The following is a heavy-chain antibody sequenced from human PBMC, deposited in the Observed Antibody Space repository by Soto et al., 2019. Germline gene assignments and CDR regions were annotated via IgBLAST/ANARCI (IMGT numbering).Heavy chain of an antibody. J-gene: IGHJ6*03. Sequence: EVQLVESGGGLVQPGGSLTLSCAASGFTISVSALHGVLHPSGRGLEWVGRIRSRGNNYATAYAASMDGRFTISRDDSKNTAYLQLNSLTTEDTAVYYCYTQARDVWRGYPQYYMDVWGQGTTVTVS. V-gene: IGHV3-73*01. CDR3: YTQARDVWRGYPQYYMDV. D-gene: IGHD3-3*01. CDR1: GFTISVSA. CDR2: IRSRGNNYAT.